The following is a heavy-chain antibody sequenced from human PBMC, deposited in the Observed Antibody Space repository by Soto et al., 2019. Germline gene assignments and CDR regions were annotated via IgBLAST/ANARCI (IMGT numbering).Heavy chain of an antibody. D-gene: IGHD1-26*01. Sequence: QVQLVESGGDLVKPGGSLRLSCAASGFTFSDYYMSWTRQAPGKGLEWLSYISGSGVYTNYADSVKGRFTISRDNSKNSLYLQMNSLTAEDTAVYYCARAERGKSGPPGWGQGTLVTVSS. CDR1: GFTFSDYY. CDR2: ISGSGVYT. V-gene: IGHV3-11*06. J-gene: IGHJ4*02. CDR3: ARAERGKSGPPG.